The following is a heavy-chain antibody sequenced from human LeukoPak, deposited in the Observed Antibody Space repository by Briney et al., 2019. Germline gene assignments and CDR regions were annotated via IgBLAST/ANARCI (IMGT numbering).Heavy chain of an antibody. Sequence: ASVKVSCKASGYIFSGYYLHWVRLAPGQGLEWMGWINPNTGGTNYAQKFQGRVTMTGDTSISTAYMELSSLRSDDTAVYYCARDVRLAVAAPDYWGQGTLVTVSS. D-gene: IGHD6-19*01. CDR3: ARDVRLAVAAPDY. CDR1: GYIFSGYY. CDR2: INPNTGGT. V-gene: IGHV1-2*02. J-gene: IGHJ4*02.